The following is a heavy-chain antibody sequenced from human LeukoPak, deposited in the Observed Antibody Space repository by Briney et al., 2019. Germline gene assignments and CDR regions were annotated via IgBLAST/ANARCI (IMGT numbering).Heavy chain of an antibody. Sequence: GGSLRLSCATSAFTFSNFAMNWARQAPGKGLEWVSSISGRGGSTFYADSVKGRFTISRDNSKNTLYLQMNSLRAEDTAVYYCAKGDYNWNYVFGYWGQGTLVTVSS. J-gene: IGHJ4*02. D-gene: IGHD1-7*01. V-gene: IGHV3-23*01. CDR2: ISGRGGST. CDR3: AKGDYNWNYVFGY. CDR1: AFTFSNFA.